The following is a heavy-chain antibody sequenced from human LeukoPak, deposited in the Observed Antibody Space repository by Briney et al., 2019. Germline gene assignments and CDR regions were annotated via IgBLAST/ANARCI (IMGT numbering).Heavy chain of an antibody. J-gene: IGHJ5*02. D-gene: IGHD2/OR15-2a*01. V-gene: IGHV3-7*01. CDR3: VRQISLNS. Sequence: GGSLRLSCAASGFTFSDYWMSWVRQAPGEGLVWVANINKDGSEKSYVDSVKGRFSISRDNAKNSLSLQMDSLRAEGTAVYFCVRQISLNSWGQGTLVTVSS. CDR2: INKDGSEK. CDR1: GFTFSDYW.